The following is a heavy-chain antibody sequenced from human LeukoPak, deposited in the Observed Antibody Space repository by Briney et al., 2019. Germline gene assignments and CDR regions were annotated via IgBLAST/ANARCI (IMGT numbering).Heavy chain of an antibody. J-gene: IGHJ4*02. CDR1: GGSFSGYY. Sequence: SETLSLTCAVYGGSFSGYYWSWIRQPPGRGLEWIGEINHSGRTTYHPSIKSRIIISVDTSKNQFSLKLSSVTAADTAVSYCARLTIFCYYFDHWGQGTLVTVSS. V-gene: IGHV4-34*01. CDR3: ARLTIFCYYFDH. CDR2: INHSGRT. D-gene: IGHD3-9*01.